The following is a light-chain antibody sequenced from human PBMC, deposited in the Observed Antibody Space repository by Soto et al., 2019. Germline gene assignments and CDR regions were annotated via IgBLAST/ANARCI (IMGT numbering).Light chain of an antibody. Sequence: QSVLTQPPSASETPGQTVSISCSGSNSNIASNTVNWYQHLPGTAPKLLIYYNNQRPSGVPDRFSGSKSGTSASLAISGLQSGDESDYCCAGWDDTLLRYVFGTGSKVT. CDR1: NSNIASNT. V-gene: IGLV1-44*01. CDR3: AGWDDTLLRYV. J-gene: IGLJ1*01. CDR2: YNN.